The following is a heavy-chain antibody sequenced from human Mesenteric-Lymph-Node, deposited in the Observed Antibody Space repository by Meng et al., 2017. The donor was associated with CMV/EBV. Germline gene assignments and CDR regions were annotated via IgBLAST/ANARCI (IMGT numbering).Heavy chain of an antibody. Sequence: GESLKISCAASGFTFSSYGMHWVRQAPGKGLEWVAFIRYDGSNKYYADSVKGRFTISRDNSKNTLYLQMNSLKTEDTAVYYCTTDGGYYDFWSGYYNWFDPWGQGTLVTVSS. V-gene: IGHV3-30*02. CDR3: TTDGGYYDFWSGYYNWFDP. D-gene: IGHD3-3*01. CDR2: IRYDGSNK. J-gene: IGHJ5*02. CDR1: GFTFSSYG.